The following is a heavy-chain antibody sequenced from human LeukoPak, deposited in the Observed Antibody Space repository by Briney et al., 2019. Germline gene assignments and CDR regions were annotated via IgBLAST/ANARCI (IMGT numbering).Heavy chain of an antibody. J-gene: IGHJ6*03. CDR2: ISAYNGNT. Sequence: GASVKVSCKASGYTFTSYGISWVRQAPGQGLEWMGWISAYNGNTNYAQKLQGRVTMTTDTSTSTAYMELRSLRSDDTAVYYCARVPTGTELYYYYMDVWGKGTTATVSS. D-gene: IGHD1-1*01. CDR1: GYTFTSYG. V-gene: IGHV1-18*01. CDR3: ARVPTGTELYYYYMDV.